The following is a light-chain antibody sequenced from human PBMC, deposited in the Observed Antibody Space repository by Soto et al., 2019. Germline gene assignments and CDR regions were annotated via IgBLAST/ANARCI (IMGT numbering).Light chain of an antibody. CDR1: SSDIGGYDF. CDR3: SSYLRSDILV. CDR2: EVV. V-gene: IGLV2-14*01. Sequence: QSALTQPASVSGSPGQSITISCTGTSSDIGGYDFVSWYQQHPGKAPKLIIYEVVNRPSGVSDRFSGSRSGNTASLTISGHQPEDEADYYCSSYLRSDILVFGGGTKLTVL. J-gene: IGLJ3*02.